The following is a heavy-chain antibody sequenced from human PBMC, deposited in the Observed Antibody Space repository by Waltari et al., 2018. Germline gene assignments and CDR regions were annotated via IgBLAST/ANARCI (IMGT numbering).Heavy chain of an antibody. J-gene: IGHJ3*02. D-gene: IGHD2-21*01. V-gene: IGHV4-30-2*01. CDR2: IYHSGST. CDR1: GGSISSGGYS. CDR3: ARDQGAYGAAFDI. Sequence: QLQLQESGSGLVKPSQTLSLTCAVSGGSISSGGYSWSWIRQPPGKGLEWIGYIYHSGSTYYNPSLKSRVTISVDRSKNQFSLKLSSVTAADTSVYYCARDQGAYGAAFDIWGQGTMVTVSS.